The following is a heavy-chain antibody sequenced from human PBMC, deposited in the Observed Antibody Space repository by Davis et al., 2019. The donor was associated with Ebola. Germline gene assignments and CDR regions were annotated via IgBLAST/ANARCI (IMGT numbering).Heavy chain of an antibody. V-gene: IGHV1-2*06. CDR2: INPNGGGT. CDR1: GYTFTSYA. J-gene: IGHJ1*01. Sequence: ASVKVSCKASGYTFTSYAMHWVRQAPGQRLEWVGRINPNGGGTKYAQKFQGRVTMTWDTSISTAYMEMRGLRSGDTAVYYCARGGLGSGLHILRYFRHWGQGTLVTVSS. D-gene: IGHD6-25*01. CDR3: ARGGLGSGLHILRYFRH.